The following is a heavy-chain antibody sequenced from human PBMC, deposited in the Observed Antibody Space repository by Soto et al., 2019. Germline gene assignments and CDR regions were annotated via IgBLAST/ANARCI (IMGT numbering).Heavy chain of an antibody. CDR3: ARDPYDFWSGYFAYYYYYGMDV. J-gene: IGHJ6*02. CDR2: ISSSSSTI. D-gene: IGHD3-3*01. CDR1: GFTFSSYS. Sequence: PGGSLRLSCAASGFTFSSYSMNWVRQAPGKGLEWVSYISSSSSTIYYADSVKGRFTISRDNAKNSLYLQMNSLRDEDTAVYYCARDPYDFWSGYFAYYYYYGMDVWGQGTTVTVSS. V-gene: IGHV3-48*02.